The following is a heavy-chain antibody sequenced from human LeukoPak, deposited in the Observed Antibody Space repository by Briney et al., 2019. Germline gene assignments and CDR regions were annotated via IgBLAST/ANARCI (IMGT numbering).Heavy chain of an antibody. CDR1: GVTFSSYA. CDR2: IIPIFGTA. Sequence: ASVKVSCKASGVTFSSYAISWVRQAPGQGLEWMGGIIPIFGTANYAQKFQGRVTITADESTSTAYMGLSSLRSEDTAVYYCARGRTGYYYDSSGYYPFDYWGQGTLVTVSS. CDR3: ARGRTGYYYDSSGYYPFDY. V-gene: IGHV1-69*13. J-gene: IGHJ4*02. D-gene: IGHD3-22*01.